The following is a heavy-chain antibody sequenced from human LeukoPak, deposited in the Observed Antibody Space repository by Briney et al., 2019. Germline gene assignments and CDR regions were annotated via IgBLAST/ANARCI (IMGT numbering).Heavy chain of an antibody. V-gene: IGHV3-66*02. CDR1: GFPFSDFS. D-gene: IGHD3-16*02. J-gene: IGHJ6*03. CDR3: ARDLGYPNPYYYYMDV. CDR2: IYSGGST. Sequence: GGSLRLSCATSGFPFSDFSMSWVRQAPGKGLEWVSVIYSGGSTYYADSVKGRFTISRDNSKNTLYLQMNSLRAEDTAVYYCARDLGYPNPYYYYMDVWGKGTTVTVSS.